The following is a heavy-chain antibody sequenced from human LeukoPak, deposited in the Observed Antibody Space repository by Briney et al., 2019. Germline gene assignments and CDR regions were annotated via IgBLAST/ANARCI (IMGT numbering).Heavy chain of an antibody. CDR1: GYTLTELS. J-gene: IGHJ4*02. D-gene: IGHD3-10*01. V-gene: IGHV1-24*01. CDR3: ARDPKVSNYYGSGSYPFDY. Sequence: ASVKVSCKVSGYTLTELSMHWVRQAPGKGLEWMGGFDPEDGETIYAQKFQGRVTVTEDTSTDTAYMELSSLRSDDTAVYYCARDPKVSNYYGSGSYPFDYWGQGTLVTVSS. CDR2: FDPEDGET.